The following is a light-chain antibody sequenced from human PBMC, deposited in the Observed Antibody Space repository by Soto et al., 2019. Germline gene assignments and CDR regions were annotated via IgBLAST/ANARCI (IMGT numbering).Light chain of an antibody. Sequence: QSALTQPRSVSGSPGQSVTISCTGTSSDVGGYNYVSWYQQHPGKAPKLMIYDVSKRRSGVPDRFSGSKSGNTAYLTISGLQAEDEADYYCCSYAGSYTFVVFGGGTKVTVL. CDR1: SSDVGGYNY. J-gene: IGLJ2*01. V-gene: IGLV2-11*01. CDR2: DVS. CDR3: CSYAGSYTFVV.